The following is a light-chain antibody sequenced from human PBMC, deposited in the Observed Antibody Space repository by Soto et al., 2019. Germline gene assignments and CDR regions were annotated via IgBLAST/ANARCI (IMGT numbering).Light chain of an antibody. J-gene: IGLJ3*02. Sequence: LTQPASVSGSPGQSITMSCTGASSDVGSYNVVSWYQQHPGKAPKLIIYEVTKRPSGVSNHFSGSKSGNTASLTISGLRAEDEADYYCCSYAGSSTWVFGGGTKLTVL. CDR1: SSDVGSYNV. CDR3: CSYAGSSTWV. CDR2: EVT. V-gene: IGLV2-23*02.